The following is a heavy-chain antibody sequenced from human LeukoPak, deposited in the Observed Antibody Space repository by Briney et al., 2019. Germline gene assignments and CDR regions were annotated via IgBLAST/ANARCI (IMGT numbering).Heavy chain of an antibody. CDR2: ICDSGDST. V-gene: IGHV3-23*01. CDR1: GFTFSSHA. Sequence: PGESLRLTCAASGFTFSSHAMSWVRQAPGKGLEWVSAICDSGDSTYYADFVKGRFTISRDDSKNTLYLQMNSLRAEDTAVYYCAKDSPVCSFWGQGTLVTVSS. J-gene: IGHJ4*02. D-gene: IGHD3-10*02. CDR3: AKDSPVCSF.